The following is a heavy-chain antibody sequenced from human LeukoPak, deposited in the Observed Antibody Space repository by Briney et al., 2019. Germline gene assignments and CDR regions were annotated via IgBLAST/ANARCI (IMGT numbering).Heavy chain of an antibody. CDR2: IYYSGST. CDR1: DGSISSSNYY. Sequence: SETLSLTCTVSDGSISSSNYYWGWIRQPPGKGLEWIGSIYYSGSTYYNPSLKSRVTISVDTSKNQFSLKLSSVSAADTAVYYCARHPVLRYLGTWGQGTLVTVSS. D-gene: IGHD3-9*01. V-gene: IGHV4-39*01. CDR3: ARHPVLRYLGT. J-gene: IGHJ4*02.